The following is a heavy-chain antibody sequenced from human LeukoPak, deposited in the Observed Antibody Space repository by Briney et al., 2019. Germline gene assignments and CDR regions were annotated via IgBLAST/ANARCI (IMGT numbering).Heavy chain of an antibody. V-gene: IGHV3-23*01. CDR3: AKGGYGYVWGSYSGDY. Sequence: PGGSLRLSCAASGFTFSSYGMYWVRQAPGKGLEWASVISGSGGNTYYADSVKGRFTISRDNSKNTLYLQMNSLRAEDTAVYYCAKGGYGYVWGSYSGDYWGQGTLVTVSS. D-gene: IGHD3-16*01. CDR1: GFTFSSYG. CDR2: ISGSGGNT. J-gene: IGHJ4*02.